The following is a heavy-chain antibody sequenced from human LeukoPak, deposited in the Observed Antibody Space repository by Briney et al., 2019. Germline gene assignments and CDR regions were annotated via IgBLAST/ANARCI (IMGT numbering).Heavy chain of an antibody. CDR1: GYSFDIYW. J-gene: IGHJ4*02. CDR2: IFPGDSDT. D-gene: IGHD5-24*01. Sequence: GESLKISCKGFGYSFDIYWIGWVRQLPGKGLEWMGIIFPGDSDTRYSPSFQGQVTISVDKSISTTYLQWSSLKASDTAVYYCARRHRDGHNLIDHWGQGTLVTVSS. V-gene: IGHV5-51*01. CDR3: ARRHRDGHNLIDH.